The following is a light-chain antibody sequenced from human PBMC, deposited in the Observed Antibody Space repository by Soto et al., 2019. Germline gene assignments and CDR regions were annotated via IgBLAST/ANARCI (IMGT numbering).Light chain of an antibody. CDR1: QSVSSTY. CDR3: QQYGSSVGLT. CDR2: GAS. Sequence: EIVLTQSPGTLSLSPGERATLSCRASQSVSSTYLAWYQLKPGQAPRLLIYGASSRATGIPDRFSGSGSGTDFTLTISRLEPEDFAVYYCQQYGSSVGLTFGGGTKVEIK. J-gene: IGKJ4*01. V-gene: IGKV3-20*01.